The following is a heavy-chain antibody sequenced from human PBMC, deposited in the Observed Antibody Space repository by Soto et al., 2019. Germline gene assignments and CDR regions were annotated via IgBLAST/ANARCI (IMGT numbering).Heavy chain of an antibody. CDR3: ARDAAVPGESDRFDY. J-gene: IGHJ4*02. Sequence: SETLSLTCAVSGDSVTSNVWWSWVRQPPGKGLEWIGEAYHNGLTNYNPSLKSRVTMSVDTSKNEFSLKLTSLTAADTAIYYCARDAAVPGESDRFDYWGQGTLVTVSS. CDR2: AYHNGLT. CDR1: GDSVTSNVW. D-gene: IGHD6-19*01. V-gene: IGHV4-4*02.